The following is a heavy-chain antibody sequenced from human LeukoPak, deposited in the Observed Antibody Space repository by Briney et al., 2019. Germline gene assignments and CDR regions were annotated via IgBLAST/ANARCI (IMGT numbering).Heavy chain of an antibody. CDR3: VKAWQADYYGMDV. CDR1: GFTFSSYA. J-gene: IGHJ6*02. V-gene: IGHV3-23*01. Sequence: GGSLRLSCAASGFTFSSYAMSWVRQAPGKGLEWVSAISGSGGSTYYADSVKGRFTISRDNSKNTLYLQMNSLRAEDTALYYCVKAWQADYYGMDVWGQGTTVTVSS. CDR2: ISGSGGST. D-gene: IGHD6-19*01.